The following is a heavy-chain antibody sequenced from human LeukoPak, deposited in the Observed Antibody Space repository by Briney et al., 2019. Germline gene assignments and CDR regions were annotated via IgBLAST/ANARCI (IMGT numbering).Heavy chain of an antibody. CDR2: ISGSSSTI. CDR1: GFTFSSYS. CDR3: ARDHYDSRRYYYAMDV. D-gene: IGHD3-22*01. J-gene: IGHJ6*02. V-gene: IGHV3-48*02. Sequence: PGGSLRLSCAASGFTFSSYSMNWVRQAPGKGLEWVSYISGSSSTIYYADSVKGRFTISRDNARNSLYLQMNSLRDEDTAVYYCARDHYDSRRYYYAMDVWGQGTTVTVSS.